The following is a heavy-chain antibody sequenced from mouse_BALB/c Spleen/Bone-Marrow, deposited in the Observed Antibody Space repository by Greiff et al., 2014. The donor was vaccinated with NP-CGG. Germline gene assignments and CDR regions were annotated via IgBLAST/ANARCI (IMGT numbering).Heavy chain of an antibody. V-gene: IGHV5-17*02. CDR2: ISSGSSTI. CDR3: ARSGSSSGYFGY. J-gene: IGHJ2*01. D-gene: IGHD1-1*01. CDR1: GFTFSSFA. Sequence: EVQLVESGGGLVQPGGSRKLSCAASGFTFSSFAMHWVRQAPEKGLEWVAYISSGSSTIYYADTVMGRFTISRDNPKNTLFLQMTSLRSEDTAMYYCARSGSSSGYFGYWGQGTTLTVSS.